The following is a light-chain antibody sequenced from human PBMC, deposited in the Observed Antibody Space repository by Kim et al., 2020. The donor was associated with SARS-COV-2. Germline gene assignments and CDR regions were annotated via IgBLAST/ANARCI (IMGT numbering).Light chain of an antibody. V-gene: IGLV4-69*01. CDR2: VDSDGSH. CDR1: SGQSTYA. CDR3: LTWGPGIRV. J-gene: IGLJ2*01. Sequence: SVKLTCTLSSGQSTYAIAWHQQLPEKGPRYLMNVDSDGSHTRGDGIPDRFSGSSSGAERHLTISSLQPEDEADYYCLTWGPGIRVFGGGTQLTVL.